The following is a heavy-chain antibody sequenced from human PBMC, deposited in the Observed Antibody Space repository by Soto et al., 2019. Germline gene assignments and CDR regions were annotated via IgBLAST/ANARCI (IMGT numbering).Heavy chain of an antibody. CDR3: ARLARGEWLTVVDY. CDR2: IYYSGST. J-gene: IGHJ4*02. V-gene: IGHV4-39*01. D-gene: IGHD3-3*01. CDR1: GGSISSSSYY. Sequence: QLQLQESGPGLVKPSETLSLTCTVSGGSISSSSYYWGWIRQPPGKGLEWIGSIYYSGSTYYNPSLTSRVTISVDTSKNQFSLKLSSVTAADTAVYYCARLARGEWLTVVDYWGQGTLVTVSS.